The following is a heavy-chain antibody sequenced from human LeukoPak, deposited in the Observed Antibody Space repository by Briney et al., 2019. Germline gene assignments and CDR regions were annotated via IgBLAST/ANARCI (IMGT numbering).Heavy chain of an antibody. CDR1: GFTFSSYG. V-gene: IGHV3-30*03. CDR2: ISYDGSNK. Sequence: GGSPRLSCAASGFTFSSYGMHWVRQAPGKGLEWVAVISYDGSNKYYADSVKGRFTISRDNSKNTLYLQMNSLRAEDTAVYYCVYSSGWYSWGQGTLVTVSS. CDR3: VYSSGWYS. J-gene: IGHJ4*02. D-gene: IGHD6-19*01.